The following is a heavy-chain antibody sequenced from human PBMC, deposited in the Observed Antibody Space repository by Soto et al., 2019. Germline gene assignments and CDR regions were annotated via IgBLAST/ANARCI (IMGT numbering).Heavy chain of an antibody. D-gene: IGHD3-22*01. CDR2: IYPGDSDT. V-gene: IGHV5-51*01. Sequence: PGESLKISCKGSGYSFTSYWIGWVLQMPWKGLEWMGIIYPGDSDTRYSPSFQGQVTISADKSISTAYLQWSSLKASDTAMYYCARVRRYYDSSGYYSGTSYYGMDVWGQGTTVTVSS. CDR3: ARVRRYYDSSGYYSGTSYYGMDV. CDR1: GYSFTSYW. J-gene: IGHJ6*02.